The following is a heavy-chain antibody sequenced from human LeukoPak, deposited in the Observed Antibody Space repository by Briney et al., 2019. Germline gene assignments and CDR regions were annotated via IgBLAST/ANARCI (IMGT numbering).Heavy chain of an antibody. J-gene: IGHJ4*02. Sequence: SVKVSCKASGGTSSSYAISWVRQAPGQGLEWMGGIIPIFGTANYAQKFQGRVTITADESTSTAYMELSSLRSEDTAVYYCARESGEEYSSSSPYDYWGQGTLVTVSS. CDR1: GGTSSSYA. CDR3: ARESGEEYSSSSPYDY. CDR2: IIPIFGTA. V-gene: IGHV1-69*13. D-gene: IGHD6-6*01.